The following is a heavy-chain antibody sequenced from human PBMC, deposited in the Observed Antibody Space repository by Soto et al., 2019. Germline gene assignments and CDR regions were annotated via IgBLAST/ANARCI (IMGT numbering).Heavy chain of an antibody. CDR3: ARGTHTFGPGIFDH. D-gene: IGHD3-3*01. J-gene: IGHJ4*02. CDR2: IYHSSST. V-gene: IGHV4-59*02. CDR1: GDSVDSYY. Sequence: SETLSVTSTVSGDSVDSYYWSWVRQTPLKALERIGYIYHSSSTTTRYNPSIETRVNISVDTSKSQSSLRLTSVTAADTGVCYCARGTHTFGPGIFDHWGPGSLVTVS.